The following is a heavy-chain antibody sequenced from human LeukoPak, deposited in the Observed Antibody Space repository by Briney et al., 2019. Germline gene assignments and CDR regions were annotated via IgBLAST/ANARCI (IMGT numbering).Heavy chain of an antibody. D-gene: IGHD3-10*01. CDR2: IYYTGST. Sequence: PSETLSLTCTVSGGSISGYYWSWIRQPPGKGLEWIGYIYYTGSTNYNPSLKSRVAISVDTSKNQFSLRLTSVTAADTAVYYCARDYGSGGSQIFDFWGQETLVTVSS. V-gene: IGHV4-59*01. CDR3: ARDYGSGGSQIFDF. J-gene: IGHJ4*02. CDR1: GGSISGYY.